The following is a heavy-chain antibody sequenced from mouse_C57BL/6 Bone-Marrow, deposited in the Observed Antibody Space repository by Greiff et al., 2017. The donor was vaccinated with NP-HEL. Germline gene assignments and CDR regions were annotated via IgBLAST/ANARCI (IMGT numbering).Heavy chain of an antibody. Sequence: QVHVKQSGAELVRPGISVKVSCKASGYAFTNYLIEWVKQRPGQGLEWIGVINPGSGGTNYNEKFKGKATLTADKSSSTAYMQLSSLTSEDSAVYFCARYGVTGNYFDYWGQGTTLTVSS. CDR2: INPGSGGT. CDR3: ARYGVTGNYFDY. D-gene: IGHD2-5*01. J-gene: IGHJ2*01. CDR1: GYAFTNYL. V-gene: IGHV1-54*01.